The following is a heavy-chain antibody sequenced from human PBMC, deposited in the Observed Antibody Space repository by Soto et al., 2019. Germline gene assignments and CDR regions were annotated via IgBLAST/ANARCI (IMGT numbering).Heavy chain of an antibody. V-gene: IGHV4-39*01. CDR2: IYYSGSP. D-gene: IGHD4-17*01. CDR1: GGSISSLTYN. J-gene: IGHJ4*02. Sequence: QLQLQESGPGLVRPSETLSLTCTVSGGSISSLTYNWGWIRQPPGKGLEWIGNIYYSGSPYYNPSLKSRVTISVDTSKNQFSLRLRSVTAADTALYYCARHTMTTVTTFDFWGQGTLVTVSS. CDR3: ARHTMTTVTTFDF.